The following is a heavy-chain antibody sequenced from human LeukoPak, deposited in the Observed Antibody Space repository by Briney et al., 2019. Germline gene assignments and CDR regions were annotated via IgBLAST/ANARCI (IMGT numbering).Heavy chain of an antibody. CDR2: IYYSGST. D-gene: IGHD5-18*01. CDR3: ARQPPGYSYGYASYYFDY. Sequence: SETLSLTCTVSGGSISSSSYYWGWIRQAPGKGLEWIGSIYYSGSTYYNPSLKSRVTISVDTSENQFSLKLSSVTAADTAVYYCARQPPGYSYGYASYYFDYWGQGTLVTVSS. V-gene: IGHV4-39*01. CDR1: GGSISSSSYY. J-gene: IGHJ4*02.